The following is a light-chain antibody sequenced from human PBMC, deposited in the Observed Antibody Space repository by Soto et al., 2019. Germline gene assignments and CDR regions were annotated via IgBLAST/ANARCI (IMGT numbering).Light chain of an antibody. V-gene: IGLV3-21*02. CDR1: NIESKS. J-gene: IGLJ1*01. Sequence: SYELTQPPSVSVAPGQTARITCGGNNIESKSVHWYQQRPGQAPVLVLYDDGNRPPGIPERLSGSNSGSTATLTISSVEASDEADYFCQVWDISSDQYLFXPGTKVTVL. CDR3: QVWDISSDQYL. CDR2: DDG.